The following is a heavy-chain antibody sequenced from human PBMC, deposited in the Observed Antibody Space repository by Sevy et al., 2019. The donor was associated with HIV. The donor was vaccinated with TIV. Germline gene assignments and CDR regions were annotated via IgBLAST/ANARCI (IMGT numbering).Heavy chain of an antibody. D-gene: IGHD5-18*01. V-gene: IGHV1-2*02. Sequence: ASVKVSCKASGYTFTGYYMHWVRQAPGQGLEWMGWINPNSGGTNYAQKFQGRVTMTRDTSISTAYMELSRLRSDDTAVYYCARDSDTAMDRFDYWGQGTLVTVSS. J-gene: IGHJ4*02. CDR1: GYTFTGYY. CDR3: ARDSDTAMDRFDY. CDR2: INPNSGGT.